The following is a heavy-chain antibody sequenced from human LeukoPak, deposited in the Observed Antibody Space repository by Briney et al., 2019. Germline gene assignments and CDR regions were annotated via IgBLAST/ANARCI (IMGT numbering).Heavy chain of an antibody. CDR3: ARDGSSWSLTWIDYYYGMDV. D-gene: IGHD6-13*01. CDR2: ISYDGSNK. Sequence: GRSLRLSCAASGFTFSSYAMHWVRQAPGKGLEWVAVISYDGSNKYYADSVKGRFTISRDNSKNTLYLQMNSLRAEDTAVYYCARDGSSWSLTWIDYYYGMDVWGQGTTVTVSS. J-gene: IGHJ6*02. CDR1: GFTFSSYA. V-gene: IGHV3-30*04.